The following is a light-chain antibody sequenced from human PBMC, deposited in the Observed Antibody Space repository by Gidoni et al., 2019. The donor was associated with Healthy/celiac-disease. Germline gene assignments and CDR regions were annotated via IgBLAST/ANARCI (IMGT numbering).Light chain of an antibody. Sequence: DIVLTQSPATLSLSPGERATLSCRASQSVSSYLAGYQQKSGQAPRLLIYDASTRATGSPARFSGSGCGTNFSPTISSLEPEEFSVDYCQQRNNWPVTFGGGTKVEIK. CDR2: DAS. V-gene: IGKV3-11*01. J-gene: IGKJ4*01. CDR3: QQRNNWPVT. CDR1: QSVSSY.